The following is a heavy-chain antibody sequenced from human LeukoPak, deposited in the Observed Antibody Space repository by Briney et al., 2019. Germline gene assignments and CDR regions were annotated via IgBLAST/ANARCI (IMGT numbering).Heavy chain of an antibody. CDR2: IKSKADGGTT. D-gene: IGHD3-3*01. CDR1: GVTFSNAW. J-gene: IGHJ4*02. Sequence: GGSLRLSCAASGVTFSNAWMTWVRQAPGKGLEWVGRIKSKADGGTTDYAAPVKGRFTISRDDSKNTLYLQMNSLKTEDTAVYYCTTDGVFLEYYFDYWGQGTLVTVSS. CDR3: TTDGVFLEYYFDY. V-gene: IGHV3-15*01.